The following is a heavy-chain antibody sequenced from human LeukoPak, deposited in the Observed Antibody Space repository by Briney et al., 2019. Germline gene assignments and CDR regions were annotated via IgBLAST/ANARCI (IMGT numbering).Heavy chain of an antibody. V-gene: IGHV3-48*02. CDR2: ISSSSSTI. J-gene: IGHJ6*02. CDR1: GFTFSSYS. D-gene: IGHD3-9*01. Sequence: QTGGSLRLSCAASGFTFSSYSMNWVRQAPGKGLEWVSYISSSSSTIYYADSVKGRFTISRDNAKNSLYLQMNSLRDEDTAVYYCARDQALRYFDWLPPLHYCMDVWGQGTTVTVSS. CDR3: ARDQALRYFDWLPPLHYCMDV.